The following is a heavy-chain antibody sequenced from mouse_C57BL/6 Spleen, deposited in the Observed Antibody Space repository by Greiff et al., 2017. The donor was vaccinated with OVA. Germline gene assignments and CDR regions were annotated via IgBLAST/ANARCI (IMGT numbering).Heavy chain of an antibody. Sequence: QVQLKQPGAELVKPGASVKLSCKASGYTFTSYWMHWVKQRPGQGLEWIGMIHPNSGSTNYNEKFKSKATLTVDKSSSTAYMQLSSLTSEDSAVYYCARPDYDDYAMDYWGQGTSVTVSS. J-gene: IGHJ4*01. D-gene: IGHD2-4*01. CDR1: GYTFTSYW. CDR2: IHPNSGST. CDR3: ARPDYDDYAMDY. V-gene: IGHV1-64*01.